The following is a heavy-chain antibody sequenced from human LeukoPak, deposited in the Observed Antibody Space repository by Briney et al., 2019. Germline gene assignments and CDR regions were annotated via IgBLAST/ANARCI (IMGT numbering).Heavy chain of an antibody. J-gene: IGHJ5*02. CDR2: IKQDGSEK. V-gene: IGHV3-7*01. CDR3: ARGQLVVPAAILLGRRDGYNP. CDR1: GFTFSSYW. D-gene: IGHD2-2*02. Sequence: PGGSLRLSCAASGFTFSSYWMSWVRQAPGKGLEWVANIKQDGSEKYYVDSVKGRFTISRDNAKNSLYLQMNSLRAEDTAVYYCARGQLVVPAAILLGRRDGYNPWGQGTLVTVSS.